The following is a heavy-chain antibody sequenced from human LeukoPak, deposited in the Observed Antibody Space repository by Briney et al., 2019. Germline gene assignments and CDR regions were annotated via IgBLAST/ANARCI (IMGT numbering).Heavy chain of an antibody. Sequence: GASVKVSCKASGYTFTSYDINWVRQAPGQGLEWMGWINPNSGGTNYAQKFQGRVTMTRDTSISTAYMELSRLRSDDTAVYYCARDGDCSSTSCYDYWGQGTLVTVSS. CDR1: GYTFTSYD. CDR3: ARDGDCSSTSCYDY. CDR2: INPNSGGT. V-gene: IGHV1-2*02. D-gene: IGHD2-2*01. J-gene: IGHJ4*02.